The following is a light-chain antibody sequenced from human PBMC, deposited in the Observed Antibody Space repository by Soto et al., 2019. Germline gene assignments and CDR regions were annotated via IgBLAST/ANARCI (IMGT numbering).Light chain of an antibody. Sequence: DIQMTQSPSSLSASVGDRVTITCRASQSISGYLNWYQQKPGKAPKLLIYEASSLESGVPSKFSGSGSGTEFTLTINSLQPDDFATYYCQQYNSYPRTFGGGTKVEIK. J-gene: IGKJ4*01. CDR1: QSISGY. CDR3: QQYNSYPRT. V-gene: IGKV1-5*03. CDR2: EAS.